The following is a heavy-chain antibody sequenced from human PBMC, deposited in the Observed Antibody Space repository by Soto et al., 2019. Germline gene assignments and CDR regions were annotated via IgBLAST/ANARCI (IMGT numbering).Heavy chain of an antibody. CDR3: TIGSWSGEVFDI. CDR2: IIPMLGIA. J-gene: IGHJ3*02. CDR1: GGTFSTYS. Sequence: QVQLVQSGAEVKKPGSSVKVSCKDSGGTFSTYSMFWVRQAPGQGLEWMGRIIPMLGIANYAQRFQERVTITADKPTATAYMELSSLRSEDTALYYCTIGSWSGEVFDIWGQGTMVTVSS. D-gene: IGHD2-21*01. V-gene: IGHV1-69*02.